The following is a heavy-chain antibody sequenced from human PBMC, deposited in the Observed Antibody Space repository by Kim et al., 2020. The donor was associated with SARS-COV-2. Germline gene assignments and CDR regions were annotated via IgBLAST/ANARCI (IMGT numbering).Heavy chain of an antibody. Sequence: GGSLRLSCAASGFTFSSYAMHWVRQAPGKGLEWVAVISYDGSNKYYADSVKGRFTISRDNSKNTLYLQMNSLRAEDTAVYYCASIITMVRGVPDVWGQGTTVTVYS. D-gene: IGHD3-10*01. CDR2: ISYDGSNK. J-gene: IGHJ6*02. CDR1: GFTFSSYA. V-gene: IGHV3-30-3*01. CDR3: ASIITMVRGVPDV.